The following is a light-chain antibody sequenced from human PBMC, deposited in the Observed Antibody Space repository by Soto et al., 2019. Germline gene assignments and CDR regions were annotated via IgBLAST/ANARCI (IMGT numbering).Light chain of an antibody. Sequence: DIQMTQSPSSLSAAVGDRVTFTCQATQDINNYLNWYKQEPGKAPKLLIYDASNLETGVPSRFSGSGSGTHFTFTISSLQPEDIATYYCQQYDNLSVSFGGGTKVEIK. CDR3: QQYDNLSVS. J-gene: IGKJ4*01. CDR2: DAS. V-gene: IGKV1-33*01. CDR1: QDINNY.